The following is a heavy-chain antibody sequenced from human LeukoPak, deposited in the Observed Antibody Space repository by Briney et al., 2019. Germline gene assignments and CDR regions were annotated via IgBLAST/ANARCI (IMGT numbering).Heavy chain of an antibody. Sequence: GGSLRLSCAASGFTFSSCGCNWVRQAPGKGLEWVSSIGPTGTDRYYADSVRGRFTISRDNAKNSMYLQMDSLRDEDTAVYYCATETIGRHYDYWGQGTLLTVSS. D-gene: IGHD1-14*01. V-gene: IGHV3-21*01. CDR3: ATETIGRHYDY. J-gene: IGHJ4*02. CDR1: GFTFSSCG. CDR2: IGPTGTDR.